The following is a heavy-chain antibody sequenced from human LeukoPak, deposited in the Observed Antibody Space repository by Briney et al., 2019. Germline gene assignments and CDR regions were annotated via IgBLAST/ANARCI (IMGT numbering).Heavy chain of an antibody. CDR1: GYFISSGYY. V-gene: IGHV4-38-2*01. CDR3: ARRGSVYYYYMDV. D-gene: IGHD6-19*01. CDR2: IYHSGST. Sequence: SETLSLTCAVSGYFISSGYYWGWIRQPPGKGLEWIGSIYHSGSTYYNPSLKSRVTISVDTSKNQFSLKLSSVTAADTAVYYCARRGSVYYYYMDVWGKGTTVTVSS. J-gene: IGHJ6*03.